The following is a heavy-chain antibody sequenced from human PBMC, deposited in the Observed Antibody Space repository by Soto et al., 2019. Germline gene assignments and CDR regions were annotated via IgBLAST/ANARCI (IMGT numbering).Heavy chain of an antibody. J-gene: IGHJ6*02. CDR1: GVTFRSYA. D-gene: IGHD6-13*01. CDR2: IIPIFGTA. CDR3: ARDLGRIAAAGYGMDV. Sequence: ASAKVSCKASGVTFRSYAISWVRQAPVQGLEWMGWIIPIFGTANYAQKFQGRVTITADKATSTAYMELSSLRSEDTAVYYCARDLGRIAAAGYGMDVWGQGTTVTVSS. V-gene: IGHV1-69*06.